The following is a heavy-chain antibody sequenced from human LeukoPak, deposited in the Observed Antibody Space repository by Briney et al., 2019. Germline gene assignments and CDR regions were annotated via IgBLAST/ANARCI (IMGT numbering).Heavy chain of an antibody. V-gene: IGHV3-11*01. D-gene: IGHD4-23*01. J-gene: IGHJ4*02. CDR2: ISNSGSTI. CDR1: GFTFSDYY. CDR3: ARVSYGGNAEWFDY. Sequence: GGSLRLSCAASGFTFSDYYMSWIRQAPGKGLEWVSYISNSGSTIYYADSVKGRFFISRDNAKNSLYLNIHSLRAEDTALYYCARVSYGGNAEWFDYWGQGTLVTVSS.